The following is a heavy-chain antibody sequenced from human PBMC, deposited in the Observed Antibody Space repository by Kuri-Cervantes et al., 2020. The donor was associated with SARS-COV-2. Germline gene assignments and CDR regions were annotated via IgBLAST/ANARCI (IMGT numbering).Heavy chain of an antibody. CDR3: AKMRSRVRGVSETDV. D-gene: IGHD3-10*01. CDR1: GYTFTGYY. J-gene: IGHJ6*02. CDR2: INPNSGGT. V-gene: IGHV1-2*05. Sequence: AAVKVSCKASGYTFTGYYMHWVRQAPGQGLEWMGRINPNSGGTDYAHKFQGRVTLTRDTYISTAYMELSRLRSDDTGVYYWAKMRSRVRGVSETDVWGQGTTVTVSS.